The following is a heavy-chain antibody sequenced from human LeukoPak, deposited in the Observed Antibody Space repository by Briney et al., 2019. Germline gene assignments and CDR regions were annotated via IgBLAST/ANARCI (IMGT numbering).Heavy chain of an antibody. CDR2: ISWNSGSI. Sequence: GGSLRLSCAASGFTFDDYAMHWVRQAPGKGLEWVSGISWNSGSIGYADSVKGRFTISRDNAKNSLYLQMNSLRAEDTALYYCANDYSSSWDYFDYWGQGTLVTVSS. J-gene: IGHJ4*02. D-gene: IGHD6-13*01. V-gene: IGHV3-9*01. CDR1: GFTFDDYA. CDR3: ANDYSSSWDYFDY.